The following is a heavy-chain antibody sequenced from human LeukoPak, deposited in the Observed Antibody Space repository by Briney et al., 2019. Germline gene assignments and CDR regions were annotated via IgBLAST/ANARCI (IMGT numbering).Heavy chain of an antibody. D-gene: IGHD3-3*01. CDR3: ARPRITIFGVVTTYYYYMDV. J-gene: IGHJ6*03. V-gene: IGHV3-21*01. CDR2: ISSSRRYI. Sequence: GGSLRLSCAASGFTFSSYRMNWVRQAPGKGLEWVSSISSSRRYIYYADAVKGRFTISRDNAKNSLYLQMNSLRAEDTAVYYCARPRITIFGVVTTYYYYMDVWGKGTTVTVSS. CDR1: GFTFSSYR.